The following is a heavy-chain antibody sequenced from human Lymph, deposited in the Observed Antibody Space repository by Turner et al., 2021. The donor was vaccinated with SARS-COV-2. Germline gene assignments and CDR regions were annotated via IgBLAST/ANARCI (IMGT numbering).Heavy chain of an antibody. J-gene: IGHJ5*02. CDR3: ARETVNNCVDP. CDR1: GGSMNSNY. Sequence: QAQLQESGPRLVKPLATLSLTCTVSGGSMNSNYWSWIRKPPGKRLAWIGYDYYRGSTNYNPSLESRVTISVDTSRNQFSLNLTSVTAADTAIYYCARETVNNCVDPWGQGTLVTVSS. V-gene: IGHV4-59*01. D-gene: IGHD2-21*02. CDR2: DYYRGST.